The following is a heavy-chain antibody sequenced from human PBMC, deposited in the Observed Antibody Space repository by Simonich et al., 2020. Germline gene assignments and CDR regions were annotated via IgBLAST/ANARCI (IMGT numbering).Heavy chain of an antibody. Sequence: QVQLVESGGGVVQPGSSLRLSCAASGFTFSSYGIHWVRQDPGKGPECVAFIWIDRNKKNYADAVKGRFTISRDNSKNTLYLQMNSLRAEDTAVYYCARDGGYMVRGVDAFDIWGQGTMVTVSS. J-gene: IGHJ3*02. CDR1: GFTFSSYG. D-gene: IGHD3-10*01. CDR3: ARDGGYMVRGVDAFDI. CDR2: IWIDRNKK. V-gene: IGHV3-33*01.